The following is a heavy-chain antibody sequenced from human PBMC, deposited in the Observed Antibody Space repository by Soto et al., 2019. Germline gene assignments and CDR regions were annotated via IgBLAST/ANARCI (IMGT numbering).Heavy chain of an antibody. V-gene: IGHV3-21*01. CDR2: ISSSSSYI. CDR3: ARSCYSSGYYADDY. CDR1: GFTFSTYA. J-gene: IGHJ4*02. D-gene: IGHD3-22*01. Sequence: GGSLRLSCAASGFTFSTYAMAWVRQAPGKGLEWVSSISSSSSYIYYADSVKGRFTISRDNAKNSLYLQMNSLRAEDTAVYYCARSCYSSGYYADDYWGQGTLVTVSS.